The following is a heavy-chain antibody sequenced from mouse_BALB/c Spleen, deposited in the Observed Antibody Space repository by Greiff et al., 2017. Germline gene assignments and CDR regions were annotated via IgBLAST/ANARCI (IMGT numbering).Heavy chain of an antibody. D-gene: IGHD1-1*01. CDR2: IYPGSGST. J-gene: IGHJ3*01. V-gene: IGHV1S22*01. CDR1: GYTFTSYW. CDR3: TREGYYGRGFAY. Sequence: LQQSGAELVKPGASVKLSCKTSGYTFTSYWMHWVKQRHGQGLEWIGNIYPGSGSTNYDEKFKSKGTLTVDTSSSTAYMHLSSLTSEDSAVYYCTREGYYGRGFAYWGQGTLVTVSA.